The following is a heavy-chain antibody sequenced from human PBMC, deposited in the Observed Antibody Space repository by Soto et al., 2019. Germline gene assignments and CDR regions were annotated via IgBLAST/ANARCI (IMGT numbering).Heavy chain of an antibody. V-gene: IGHV1-18*01. J-gene: IGHJ5*02. CDR3: ARVIAVAIDNWFDP. D-gene: IGHD6-19*01. Sequence: GASVKVSCKASGYTFTSYGISWVRQAPGQGLEWMGWISAYNGNTNYAQKLQGRVTMTTDTSTGTAYMELRSLRSDDTAVYYCARVIAVAIDNWFDPWGQGTLVTVSS. CDR2: ISAYNGNT. CDR1: GYTFTSYG.